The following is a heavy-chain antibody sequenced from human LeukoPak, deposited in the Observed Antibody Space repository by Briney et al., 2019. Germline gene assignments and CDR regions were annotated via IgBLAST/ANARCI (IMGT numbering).Heavy chain of an antibody. CDR3: ARVRGSYSSDS. CDR1: GFTFSSYS. Sequence: SGGSLRLSCAASGFTFSSYSMNWIRQAPGKGLEWVSYISNSGGTIYYADSVKGRFTISRDNAKKSLFLQMNSLRAEDTALYYCARVRGSYSSDSWGQGTLVTVSS. D-gene: IGHD1-26*01. V-gene: IGHV3-48*04. J-gene: IGHJ4*02. CDR2: ISNSGGTI.